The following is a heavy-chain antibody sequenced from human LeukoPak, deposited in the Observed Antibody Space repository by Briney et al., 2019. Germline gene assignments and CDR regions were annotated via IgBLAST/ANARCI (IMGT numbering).Heavy chain of an antibody. D-gene: IGHD4-17*01. CDR1: GYTFTSYG. CDR2: ISAYNGNT. CDR3: AREVEGDYGDYDDQGLDY. Sequence: ASVKVSCKASGYTFTSYGISWVRQAPGQGLEWMGWISAYNGNTNYAQKLQGRVTMTTDTSTSTAYMELRSLRSDDTAVYYCAREVEGDYGDYDDQGLDYWGQGTLVTVSS. J-gene: IGHJ4*02. V-gene: IGHV1-18*01.